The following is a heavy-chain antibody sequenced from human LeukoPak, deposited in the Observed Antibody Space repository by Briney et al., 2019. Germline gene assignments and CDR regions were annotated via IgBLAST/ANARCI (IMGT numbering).Heavy chain of an antibody. CDR1: GYTFTSYG. J-gene: IGHJ4*02. D-gene: IGHD1-26*01. Sequence: ASVKVSCKASGYTFTSYGISWVRQAPGQGLEWMGWISAYNGNTNYAQKLQGRVTMTTDTSTSTAYMELRSLRSDNTAVYYCARLFGRGSYFNYFDYWGQGTLVTVSS. CDR2: ISAYNGNT. CDR3: ARLFGRGSYFNYFDY. V-gene: IGHV1-18*01.